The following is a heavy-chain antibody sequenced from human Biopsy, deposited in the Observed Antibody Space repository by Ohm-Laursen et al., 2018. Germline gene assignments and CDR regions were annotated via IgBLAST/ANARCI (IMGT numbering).Heavy chain of an antibody. Sequence: TLSLTCTVSGGSISSSTFYWGWIRQPPGKGLEWIGSVDYSGSAHYNPSLESRFTISVDTSKNQFSLRLSSVTAADTAVYYCARSPPPYYYDNSGYYWVNWGQGTLVTVSS. D-gene: IGHD3-22*01. V-gene: IGHV4-39*01. CDR1: GGSISSSTFY. J-gene: IGHJ4*02. CDR2: VDYSGSA. CDR3: ARSPPPYYYDNSGYYWVN.